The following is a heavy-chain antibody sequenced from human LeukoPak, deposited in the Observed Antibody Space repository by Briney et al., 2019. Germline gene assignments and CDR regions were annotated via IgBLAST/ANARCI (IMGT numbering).Heavy chain of an antibody. J-gene: IGHJ4*02. CDR2: MNPNSGNT. V-gene: IGHV1-8*01. CDR1: GCTFTSYD. Sequence: ASVKVSCKASGCTFTSYDINWVRQATGQGLEWMGWMNPNSGNTGYAQKLQGRVTMTRNTSISTAYMELSSLRSEDTAVYYCARGPHIVVVTAIHLDYWGQGTLVTVSS. D-gene: IGHD2-21*02. CDR3: ARGPHIVVVTAIHLDY.